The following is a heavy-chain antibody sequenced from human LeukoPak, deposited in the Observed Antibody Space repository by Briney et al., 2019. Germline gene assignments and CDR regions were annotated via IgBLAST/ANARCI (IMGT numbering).Heavy chain of an antibody. CDR2: IYYNGST. J-gene: IGHJ4*02. Sequence: SETLSLTCTVSGGSITSHYWSWIRQPPGKGLEWIGYIYYNGSTNYNPSLKSRVTISVDTSKNQFSLNLNSVTAADTAVYYCARTDFDWFLDYWGQGTPVTVSS. CDR3: ARTDFDWFLDY. CDR1: GGSITSHY. D-gene: IGHD3-9*01. V-gene: IGHV4-59*11.